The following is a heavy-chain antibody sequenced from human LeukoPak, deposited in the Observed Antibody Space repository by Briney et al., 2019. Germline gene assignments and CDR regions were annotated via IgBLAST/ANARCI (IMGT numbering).Heavy chain of an antibody. D-gene: IGHD5-18*01. CDR3: ARDVRGGYRRGGVDV. Sequence: PSETLSLTCAVYGGSFSGYYWSWMRQPPGKGLEWIGEIHHSGSTNYNPSLKSRVTISVDTSKNQFSLKLSSVTAADTAVYYCARDVRGGYRRGGVDVWGQGTTVTVSS. CDR1: GGSFSGYY. J-gene: IGHJ6*02. V-gene: IGHV4-34*01. CDR2: IHHSGST.